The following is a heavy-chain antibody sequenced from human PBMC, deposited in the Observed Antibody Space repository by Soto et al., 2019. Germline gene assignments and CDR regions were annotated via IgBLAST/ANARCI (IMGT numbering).Heavy chain of an antibody. CDR3: TRANWYSEY. Sequence: HVQLQVSGPGLVKPSETLSLTCSVSGGSISNHYWSWIRQPPGKGLEWIGYIYYNGNTNYNPSLKSRVTMSVDTSRNQISLKLTTVTAADTAVYYWTRANWYSEYWGQGTLVTVSS. CDR2: IYYNGNT. V-gene: IGHV4-59*11. D-gene: IGHD7-27*01. J-gene: IGHJ4*02. CDR1: GGSISNHY.